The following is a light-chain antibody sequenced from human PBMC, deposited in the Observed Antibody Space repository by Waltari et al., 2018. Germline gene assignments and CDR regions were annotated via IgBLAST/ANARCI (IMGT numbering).Light chain of an antibody. Sequence: QPALTQPASVSGSPGQSITIPFTGTSPNIWAYHYASLYQQFPGKAPKLIIYDVSKRPSGVSNRFSGSKSGDSASLTISGLQVDDEAHYHCASYTSGSTHVAFGGGTQVTVL. V-gene: IGLV2-14*01. CDR3: ASYTSGSTHVA. CDR1: SPNIWAYHY. CDR2: DVS. J-gene: IGLJ2*01.